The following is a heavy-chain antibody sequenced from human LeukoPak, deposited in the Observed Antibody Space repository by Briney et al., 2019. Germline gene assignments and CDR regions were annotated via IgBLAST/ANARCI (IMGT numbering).Heavy chain of an antibody. Sequence: SETLSLTCSVSGGSISSYYWSWIRQPPGKGLEWIGYIYSSGSTNYNPSLKSRVTISGYTSKNQFSLRLSSVTAADTAVYYCARVVPAARFGMDVWGQGTTVTVSS. V-gene: IGHV4-59*01. CDR2: IYSSGST. CDR1: GGSISSYY. D-gene: IGHD2-2*01. J-gene: IGHJ6*02. CDR3: ARVVPAARFGMDV.